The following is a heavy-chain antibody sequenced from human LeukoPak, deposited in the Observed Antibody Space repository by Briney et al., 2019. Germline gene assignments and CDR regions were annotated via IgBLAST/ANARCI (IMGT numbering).Heavy chain of an antibody. CDR2: ISGSGDST. D-gene: IGHD5-18*01. CDR1: GFTFSSYA. Sequence: LTGGSLRLSCAASGFTFSSYAMSWVRQAPGKGLEWVSTISGSGDSTYYADSVKGRFTISRDNSKNTVYLQMNSLRAEDTAVYYCAKGSAAAGYSYGNDNWGQGTLVTVSS. J-gene: IGHJ4*02. CDR3: AKGSAAAGYSYGNDN. V-gene: IGHV3-23*01.